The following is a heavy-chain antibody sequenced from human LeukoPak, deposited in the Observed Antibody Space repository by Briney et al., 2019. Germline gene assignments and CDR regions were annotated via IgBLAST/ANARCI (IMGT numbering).Heavy chain of an antibody. D-gene: IGHD5-24*01. Sequence: GGSLRLSCAASGFMFSSNWLSWVRLAPGKGLEWVANIKEDGTETYYVDSVKGRFTISRDNAKNSLYLQMNSLRVEDTAVYYCAKEGRSLQTYWGQGTLVTVSS. CDR2: IKEDGTET. J-gene: IGHJ4*02. CDR1: GFMFSSNW. V-gene: IGHV3-7*03. CDR3: AKEGRSLQTY.